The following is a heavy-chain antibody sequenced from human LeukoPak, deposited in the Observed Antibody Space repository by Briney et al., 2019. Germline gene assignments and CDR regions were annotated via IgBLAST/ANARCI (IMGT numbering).Heavy chain of an antibody. CDR3: AKDTRAIVGSAHNAFDI. V-gene: IGHV3-9*01. J-gene: IGHJ3*02. CDR1: GFTFDDYA. CDR2: ISWNSGDI. Sequence: PGRSLRLSCAASGFTFDDYAMHWVRQVPGKGLEWVSSISWNSGDIVYADSVKGRFTISRDNAKNSLNLQMNSLRAEDTALYYCAKDTRAIVGSAHNAFDIWGQGTMVTVSS. D-gene: IGHD1-26*01.